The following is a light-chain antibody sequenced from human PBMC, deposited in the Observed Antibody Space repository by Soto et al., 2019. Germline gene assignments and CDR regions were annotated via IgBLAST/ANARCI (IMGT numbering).Light chain of an antibody. J-gene: IGLJ3*02. Sequence: QSALTQPASVSGSPGQSITISCTGTSSDIGGYNYVSWYQEHPGKAPKLLIYDVTYRPSGVSNRFSGSKSGNTASLTISGPQAEDEADYYCSSYISSSTLVVFGGGTKLTVL. CDR2: DVT. V-gene: IGLV2-14*01. CDR1: SSDIGGYNY. CDR3: SSYISSSTLVV.